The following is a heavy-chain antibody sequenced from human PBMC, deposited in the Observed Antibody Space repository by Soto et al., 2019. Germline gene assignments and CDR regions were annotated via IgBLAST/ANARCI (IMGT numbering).Heavy chain of an antibody. J-gene: IGHJ5*02. CDR2: VKTKSEGETT. CDR3: TTLGPS. Sequence: GWSLRLSCVASGFTFGDAWMNWVRQAAGKGLEWVGHVKTKSEGETTDYAAPVKGRFTIWRDDSTNTLYLQMNSLKSEDTGKYFCTTLGPSWGQGTQVTVSS. CDR1: GFTFGDAW. V-gene: IGHV3-15*07.